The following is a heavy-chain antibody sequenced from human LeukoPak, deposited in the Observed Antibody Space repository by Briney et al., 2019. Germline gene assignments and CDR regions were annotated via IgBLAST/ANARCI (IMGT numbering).Heavy chain of an antibody. CDR2: IYYSGIT. CDR3: AKEGGTGSAYFDH. D-gene: IGHD1-26*01. V-gene: IGHV4-59*12. CDR1: GGSINDNY. Sequence: SETLSLTCTVSGGSINDNYWSWIRQPPGRGLEFIGYIYYSGITNYNPSLKSRVTISVDTSNNQFSLKLSSVTAADTAVYYCAKEGGTGSAYFDHWGQGVLVTVSS. J-gene: IGHJ4*02.